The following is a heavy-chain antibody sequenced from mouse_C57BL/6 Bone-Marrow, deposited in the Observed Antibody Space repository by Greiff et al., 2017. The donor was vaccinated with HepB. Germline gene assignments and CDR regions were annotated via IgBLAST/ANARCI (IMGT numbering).Heavy chain of an antibody. CDR2: INPNYGTT. Sequence: EVQGVEPGPELVKPGASVKISCKASGYSFTDYNMNWVKQSNGKSLEWIGVINPNYGTTSYNQKFKGKATLTVDQSSSTAYMQLTSLTSEDSAVYYCARDDSSGPYWWFDGWGTGTTVTVSS. J-gene: IGHJ1*03. D-gene: IGHD3-2*02. CDR3: ARDDSSGPYWWFDG. CDR1: GYSFTDYN. V-gene: IGHV1-39*01.